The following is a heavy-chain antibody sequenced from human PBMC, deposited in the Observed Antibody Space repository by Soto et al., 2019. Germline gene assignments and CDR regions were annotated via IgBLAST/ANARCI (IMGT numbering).Heavy chain of an antibody. Sequence: ASVKVSCKASGYTFTSYGISWVRQAPGQGLEWMGWISAYNGNTNYAQKLQGRVTMTRDTSTSTVYMELSSLRSEDTAVYYCARDVSIDWYCYYYYYMDVWSKGTTVTVSS. CDR1: GYTFTSYG. D-gene: IGHD6-19*01. V-gene: IGHV1-18*01. CDR3: ARDVSIDWYCYYYYYMDV. J-gene: IGHJ6*03. CDR2: ISAYNGNT.